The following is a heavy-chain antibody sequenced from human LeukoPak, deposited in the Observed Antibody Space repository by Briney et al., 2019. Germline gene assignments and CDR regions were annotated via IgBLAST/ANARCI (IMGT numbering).Heavy chain of an antibody. CDR3: ARDGDGAARPGDWFDP. D-gene: IGHD6-6*01. CDR2: IYYSGST. J-gene: IGHJ5*02. Sequence: SGTLSLTCTVSGGSISSYYWSWIRQPPGKGLEWIGYIYYSGSTNYNPSLKSRVTISVDTSKNQFSLKLSSVTAADTAVYYCARDGDGAARPGDWFDPWGQGTLVTVSS. V-gene: IGHV4-59*01. CDR1: GGSISSYY.